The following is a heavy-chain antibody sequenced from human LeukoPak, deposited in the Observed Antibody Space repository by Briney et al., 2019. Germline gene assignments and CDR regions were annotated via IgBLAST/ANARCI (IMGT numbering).Heavy chain of an antibody. Sequence: SETLSLTCTVSGGSISSYYWSWIRQPPGKRLEWIGYIYYSGSTSYNPSLKSRVTISVDTSKNQISLKLSSVTAADTAVYYCARDLGVMVRAFDIWGQGTMVSVSS. D-gene: IGHD5-18*01. CDR1: GGSISSYY. CDR2: IYYSGST. J-gene: IGHJ3*02. V-gene: IGHV4-59*01. CDR3: ARDLGVMVRAFDI.